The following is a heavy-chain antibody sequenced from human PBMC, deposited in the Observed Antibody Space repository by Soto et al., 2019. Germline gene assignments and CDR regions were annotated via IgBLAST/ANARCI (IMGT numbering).Heavy chain of an antibody. Sequence: GGSLRLSCAASGFTFSSYGMHWVRQAPGKGLEWVSPINTFGSNIYYADSVKGRFTISRDNAENSLYLQMNSLRAEDTGLYYCARDQDYYDLYYHGMDVWGQGTTVTVSS. D-gene: IGHD3-22*01. CDR1: GFTFSSYG. CDR2: INTFGSNI. CDR3: ARDQDYYDLYYHGMDV. V-gene: IGHV3-21*01. J-gene: IGHJ6*02.